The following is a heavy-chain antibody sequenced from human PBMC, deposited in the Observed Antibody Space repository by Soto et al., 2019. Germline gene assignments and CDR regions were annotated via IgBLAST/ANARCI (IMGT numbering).Heavy chain of an antibody. CDR3: ERARVDTPMVTYHYYYGMDV. CDR2: ISSSGSTI. V-gene: IGHV3-11*01. Sequence: QVQLVESGGGLVKPGGSLRLSCVASGFTFSDYYMSWIRQAPGKGLEWVSYISSSGSTIYYADSVKGRFTISRDNDKNSLYLKMNSLRAEHTAVYSCERARVDTPMVTYHYYYGMDVWGQGTAVNVSS. J-gene: IGHJ6*02. D-gene: IGHD5-18*01. CDR1: GFTFSDYY.